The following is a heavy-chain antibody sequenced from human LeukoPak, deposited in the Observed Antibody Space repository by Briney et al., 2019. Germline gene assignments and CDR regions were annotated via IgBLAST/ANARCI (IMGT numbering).Heavy chain of an antibody. V-gene: IGHV4-59*08. D-gene: IGHD6-13*01. CDR3: ARVAAAAGTSLDY. Sequence: SETLSLTCTVSGGSISSYYWSWIRQPPGKGLEWIGYIYYNGITNYNPSLKSRVTISVDTSRNHFSLKLSSVTAADTAVYYCARVAAAAGTSLDYWGQGTLVTVSS. J-gene: IGHJ4*02. CDR2: IYYNGIT. CDR1: GGSISSYY.